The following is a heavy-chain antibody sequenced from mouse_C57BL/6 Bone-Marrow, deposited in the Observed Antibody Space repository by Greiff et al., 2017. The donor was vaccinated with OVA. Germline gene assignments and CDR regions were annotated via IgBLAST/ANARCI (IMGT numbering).Heavy chain of an antibody. D-gene: IGHD2-2*01. V-gene: IGHV1-82*01. CDR2: IYPGDGDT. CDR3: ARWLPLPY. Sequence: QVQLKESGPELVKPGASVKISCKASGYAFSSSWMNWVKQRPGKGLEWIGRIYPGDGDTNYNGKFKGKATLTADKSSSTAYMQLSSLTSEDSAVYFCARWLPLPYWGQGTLVTVSA. CDR1: GYAFSSSW. J-gene: IGHJ3*01.